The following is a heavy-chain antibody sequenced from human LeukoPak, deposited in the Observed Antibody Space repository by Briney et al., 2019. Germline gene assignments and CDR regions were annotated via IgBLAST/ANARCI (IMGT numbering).Heavy chain of an antibody. V-gene: IGHV3-21*01. CDR1: GFTFSSYS. CDR3: ARDPAQCYYGSGSVDY. D-gene: IGHD3-10*01. J-gene: IGHJ4*02. Sequence: PGGSLRLSCAASGFTFSSYSMNWVRQAPGKGLEWVSSISSSSSYIYYADSVKGRFTISRDNAKNSLYLQMNSLRAEDTAVYYCARDPAQCYYGSGSVDYWGQGTLVTVSS. CDR2: ISSSSSYI.